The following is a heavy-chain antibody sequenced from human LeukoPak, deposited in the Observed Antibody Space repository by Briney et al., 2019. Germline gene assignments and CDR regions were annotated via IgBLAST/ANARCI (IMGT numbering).Heavy chain of an antibody. Sequence: GGSLRLSCAASGFTFSNFWMIWVRQAPGKGLEWVANIKQDGTEKHFVDSVEGRFTISRDNAKNSLYLQMNSLRAEDTALYYCARGVYYYDSSGPFDYWGQGTLVTVSS. CDR1: GFTFSNFW. D-gene: IGHD3-22*01. CDR3: ARGVYYYDSSGPFDY. V-gene: IGHV3-7*03. J-gene: IGHJ4*02. CDR2: IKQDGTEK.